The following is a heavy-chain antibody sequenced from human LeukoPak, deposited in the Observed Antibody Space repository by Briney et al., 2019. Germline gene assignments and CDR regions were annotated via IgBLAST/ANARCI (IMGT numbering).Heavy chain of an antibody. J-gene: IGHJ4*02. V-gene: IGHV3-9*01. CDR3: AKGVPNYYDSSGYYAFYDY. D-gene: IGHD3-22*01. CDR1: GFTFDDYA. CDR2: IGWNSGSI. Sequence: PGGSLRLSCAASGFTFDDYAMHWVRQAPGKGLEWVLGIGWNSGSIGYADSVKGRSTISRDNAKNSLYLQMNSLRAEDTALYYCAKGVPNYYDSSGYYAFYDYWGQGTLVTVSS.